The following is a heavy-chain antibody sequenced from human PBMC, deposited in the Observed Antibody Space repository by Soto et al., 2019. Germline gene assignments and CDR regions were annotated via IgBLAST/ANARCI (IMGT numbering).Heavy chain of an antibody. CDR3: ARASGGYYGSGSYWIGDWFDP. V-gene: IGHV1-18*01. CDR2: ISAYNGNT. D-gene: IGHD3-10*01. J-gene: IGHJ5*02. CDR1: GYTFTSYG. Sequence: QVQLVQSGAEVKKPGASVKVSCKASGYTFTSYGISWVRQAPGQGLEWMGWISAYNGNTNYAQKLQGRVTMTTDTSTSPAYMELRSLRSDDTAVYYCARASGGYYGSGSYWIGDWFDPWGQGTLVTVSS.